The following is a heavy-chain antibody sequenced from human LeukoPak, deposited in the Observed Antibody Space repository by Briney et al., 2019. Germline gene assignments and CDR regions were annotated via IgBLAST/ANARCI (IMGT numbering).Heavy chain of an antibody. V-gene: IGHV1-69*05. CDR3: AIVNQWLAYYFDY. Sequence: ASVKVSCKASGGTFRSHAISWVRQAPGQGLEWMGRIIPIFGTANYAQKFQGRVTITTDESTSTAYMELSSLRSEYTAVYYCAIVNQWLAYYFDYWGQGTLVTVSS. J-gene: IGHJ4*02. CDR2: IIPIFGTA. CDR1: GGTFRSHA. D-gene: IGHD6-19*01.